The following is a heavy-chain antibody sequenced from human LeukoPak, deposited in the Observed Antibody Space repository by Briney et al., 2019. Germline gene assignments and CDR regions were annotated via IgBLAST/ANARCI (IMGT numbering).Heavy chain of an antibody. V-gene: IGHV3-33*01. Sequence: GGSLRLSCAASGFPFSSYGMHWVRQAPGKGLEWVALIWFDGSNKYYADAVKGRFTISRDNSKNTLYLQMNSLRAEDTAVYYCARDQHYYYYDMDVWGQGTTVTVSS. CDR2: IWFDGSNK. CDR3: ARDQHYYYYDMDV. J-gene: IGHJ6*02. CDR1: GFPFSSYG.